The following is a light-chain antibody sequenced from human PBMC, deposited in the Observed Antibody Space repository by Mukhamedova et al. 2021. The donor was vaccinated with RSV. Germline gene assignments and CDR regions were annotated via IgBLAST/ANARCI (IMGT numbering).Light chain of an antibody. V-gene: IGLV2-14*03. CDR1: ASDVGGYNF. J-gene: IGLJ1*01. CDR2: DVS. Sequence: CTGTASDVGGYNFVSWYQQHPGTAPKLIIYDVSLRPPGAGIPARFSGSKSANAASRTSSGLQAEDEADYYRSAYRTGSVVAFGTG. CDR3: SAYRTGSVVA.